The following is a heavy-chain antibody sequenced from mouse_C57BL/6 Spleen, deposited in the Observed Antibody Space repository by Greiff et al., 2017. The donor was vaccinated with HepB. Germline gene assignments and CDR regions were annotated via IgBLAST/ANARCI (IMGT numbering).Heavy chain of an antibody. CDR2: IYPGSGST. CDR3: ARWYDYDGFAY. CDR1: GYTFTSYW. D-gene: IGHD2-4*01. J-gene: IGHJ3*01. V-gene: IGHV1-55*01. Sequence: QVQLQQPGAELVKPGASVKMSCKASGYTFTSYWITWVKQKPGQGLEWIGDIYPGSGSTNYNEKFKSKATLTVDTSSNTAYMQLSSLTSEDAAVYYCARWYDYDGFAYWGQGTLVTVSA.